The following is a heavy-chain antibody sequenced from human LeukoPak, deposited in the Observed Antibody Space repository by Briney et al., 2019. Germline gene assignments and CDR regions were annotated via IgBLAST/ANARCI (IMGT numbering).Heavy chain of an antibody. D-gene: IGHD3-22*01. J-gene: IGHJ4*02. CDR2: IYYSGST. V-gene: IGHV4-59*11. Sequence: SETLSLTCAVSDDSFSSHYWTWIRQPPGKGLEWIGSIYYSGSTYYNPSLKSRVTISVDTSKNQFSLKLSSVTAADTAVYYCARGSGGYYGLIMYYFDYWGQGTLVTVSS. CDR3: ARGSGGYYGLIMYYFDY. CDR1: DDSFSSHY.